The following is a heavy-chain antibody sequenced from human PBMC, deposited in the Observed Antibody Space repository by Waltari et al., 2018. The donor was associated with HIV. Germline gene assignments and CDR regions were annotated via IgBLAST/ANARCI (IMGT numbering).Heavy chain of an antibody. CDR1: GYSISSGYY. CDR3: ARDSTGRRPVVPAAISYYYCGMGV. D-gene: IGHD2-2*02. Sequence: QVQLQESGPGLVKPSETLSLTCTVSGYSISSGYYWGWIRQHPGKGLEWIGSIYHSGSTYYNPSLKSRVTISVDTSKNQFSLKRSSVTAADTAGYYCARDSTGRRPVVPAAISYYYCGMGVWGQGTTVTVSS. CDR2: IYHSGST. V-gene: IGHV4-38-2*02. J-gene: IGHJ6*02.